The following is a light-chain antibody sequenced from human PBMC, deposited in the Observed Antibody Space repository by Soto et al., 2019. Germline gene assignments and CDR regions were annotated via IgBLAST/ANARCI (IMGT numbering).Light chain of an antibody. J-gene: IGKJ5*01. V-gene: IGKV1-33*01. Sequence: DIQMTQSPSSLSSSVGDRVTITCQASQDISNYLNWYQQKPGKAPKLLIYDASNLETGVPSRFSGSGSGTYFNLTIISLQPEDFATYDCQQLESYPITFGQGTRLEIK. CDR1: QDISNY. CDR3: QQLESYPIT. CDR2: DAS.